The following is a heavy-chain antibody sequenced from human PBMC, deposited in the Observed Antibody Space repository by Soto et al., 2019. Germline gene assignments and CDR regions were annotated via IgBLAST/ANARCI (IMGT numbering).Heavy chain of an antibody. CDR2: ISYDGSNK. J-gene: IGHJ4*02. CDR1: GFTFSSYA. Sequence: GGSLRLSCAASGFTFSSYAMHWVRQAPGKGLEWVAVISYDGSNKYYADSVKGRFTISRDNSKNTLYLQMNSLRAEDTAVYYCARGGYYDSSGSPDYWGQGTLVTVSS. CDR3: ARGGYYDSSGSPDY. D-gene: IGHD3-22*01. V-gene: IGHV3-30-3*01.